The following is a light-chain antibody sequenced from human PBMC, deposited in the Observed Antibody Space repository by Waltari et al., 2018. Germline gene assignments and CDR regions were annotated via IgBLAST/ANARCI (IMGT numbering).Light chain of an antibody. CDR1: QNVRMNY. V-gene: IGKV3-20*01. CDR2: GAS. CDR3: QQYGTSDIS. Sequence: EIVLKQSPATLFLSPGEGATLSCRAAQNVRMNYIAWYQHRLGQAPRLLIYGASLRAAGIPDLCSGSASGTHFTLTISSLEPEDFAMYYCQQYGTSDISFGGGTNVDI. J-gene: IGKJ4*01.